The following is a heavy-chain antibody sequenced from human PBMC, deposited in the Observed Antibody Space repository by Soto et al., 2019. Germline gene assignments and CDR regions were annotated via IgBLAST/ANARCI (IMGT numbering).Heavy chain of an antibody. J-gene: IGHJ3*02. CDR2: IIPIFGTA. CDR1: GGSFSNYA. V-gene: IGHV1-69*13. Sequence: ASVKVSCKASGGSFSNYAISWVRHAPGQGLEWMGGIIPIFGTAHYAQKFQGRVTITADESTSTAYMELSSLRSDDTAVYYCARGAVTMIVVLSLGALETWGQWIMGTVS. D-gene: IGHD3-22*01. CDR3: ARGAVTMIVVLSLGALET.